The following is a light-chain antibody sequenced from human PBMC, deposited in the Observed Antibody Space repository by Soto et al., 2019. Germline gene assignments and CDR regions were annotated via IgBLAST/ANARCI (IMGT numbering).Light chain of an antibody. J-gene: IGKJ2*01. V-gene: IGKV1-5*03. CDR3: QQYNSYYT. CDR2: KAS. Sequence: DIQMTQSPSTLWASVGDRVTIAGRARRSISSWFAWYQQTPGKAPKLLIYKASSLESGVPSRLSGSGSGTEFTLTIRSLQPDDFATYYCQQYNSYYTFGQGTKVDIK. CDR1: RSISSW.